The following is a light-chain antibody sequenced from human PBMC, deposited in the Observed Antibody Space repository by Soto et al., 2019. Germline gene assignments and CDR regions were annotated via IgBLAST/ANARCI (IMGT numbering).Light chain of an antibody. CDR2: GAS. V-gene: IGKV3-20*01. CDR3: QQYGSSPWT. Sequence: EIVLTQSPGTLSLSPGERATLSCRASQSVSSSYLAWYQQKPGQAPRLLIYGASSRATGIPDRFSGSGSGTDFTLTISRLEPEDFAVYYCQQYGSSPWTFGQGPKADI. J-gene: IGKJ1*01. CDR1: QSVSSSY.